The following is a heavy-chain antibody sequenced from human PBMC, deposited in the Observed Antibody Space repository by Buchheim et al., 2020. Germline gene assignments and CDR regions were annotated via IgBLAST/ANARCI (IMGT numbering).Heavy chain of an antibody. J-gene: IGHJ5*02. CDR1: GGSFSGYY. CDR2: INHSGST. D-gene: IGHD3-3*01. CDR3: ARVTGAGYYDFWSGYLLSGWFDP. V-gene: IGHV4-34*01. Sequence: QVQLQQWGAGLLKPSETLSLTCAVYGGSFSGYYWSWIRQPPGKGLEWIGEINHSGSTNYNPSLKSRVTISVDTPKNQFSLKLSSVTAADTAVYYCARVTGAGYYDFWSGYLLSGWFDPWGQGTL.